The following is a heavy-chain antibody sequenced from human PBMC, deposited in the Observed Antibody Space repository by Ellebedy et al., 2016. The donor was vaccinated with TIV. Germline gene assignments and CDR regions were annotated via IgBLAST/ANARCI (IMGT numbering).Heavy chain of an antibody. D-gene: IGHD1-1*01. CDR1: GTSFIKYY. CDR2: INHGGST. Sequence: MPGGSLRLSCAVYGTSFIKYYWSWIRQSPGKGLEWIGEINHGGSTNYNPSLKSRVTMSVDASRKQVSLKLDSVTAADTAVYYCSRGRVAKLTGLMALDRRRAASAMDVWGQGTTVTVSS. J-gene: IGHJ6*01. V-gene: IGHV4-34*01. CDR3: SRGRVAKLTGLMALDRRRAASAMDV.